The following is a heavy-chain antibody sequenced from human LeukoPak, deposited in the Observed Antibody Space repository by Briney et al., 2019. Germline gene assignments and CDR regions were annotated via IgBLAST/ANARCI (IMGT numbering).Heavy chain of an antibody. D-gene: IGHD3-3*01. Sequence: GGSLRLSCAASGITISTYSMNWVRQAPGKGLEWVSSISSSGYIYYEDSVKGRFTISRDNAKNSLYLQMNSLRAEDTAVYYCARDTDGFESGYGYYYYHGMDVWGQGTTVTVSS. CDR3: ARDTDGFESGYGYYYYHGMDV. CDR2: ISSSGYI. J-gene: IGHJ6*02. CDR1: GITISTYS. V-gene: IGHV3-21*01.